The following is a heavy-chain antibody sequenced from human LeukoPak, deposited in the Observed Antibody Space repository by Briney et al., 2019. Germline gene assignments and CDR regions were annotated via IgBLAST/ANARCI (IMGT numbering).Heavy chain of an antibody. V-gene: IGHV6-1*01. CDR3: ARGFALDF. Sequence: SQTLSLTCDISGDTVSSNSAAWNWIRQSPSRGLEWLGRTYYRSKWYYDYAVSVKSRTTISPDTSKNQFSLQPNSVTADDTAVYYCARGFALDFWGQGTMVTVSS. CDR1: GDTVSSNSAA. CDR2: TYYRSKWYY. J-gene: IGHJ3*01.